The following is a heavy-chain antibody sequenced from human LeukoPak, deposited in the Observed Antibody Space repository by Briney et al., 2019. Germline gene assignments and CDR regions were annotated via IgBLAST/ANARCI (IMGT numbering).Heavy chain of an antibody. V-gene: IGHV3-23*01. CDR3: AKLVSAFNTGDY. D-gene: IGHD3-3*02. Sequence: GGSLRLSCAASGFTFSGYAMSWARQAPGKGLEWVSGISSSGITYYADSVKGRFTISRDNSKNMLYLQMNSLRAEDTALYYCAKLVSAFNTGDYWGQGTLVTVSS. CDR1: GFTFSGYA. J-gene: IGHJ4*02. CDR2: ISSSGIT.